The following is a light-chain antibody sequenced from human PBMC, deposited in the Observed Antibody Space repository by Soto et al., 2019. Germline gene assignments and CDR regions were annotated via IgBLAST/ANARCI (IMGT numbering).Light chain of an antibody. V-gene: IGLV2-14*01. CDR2: EVN. J-gene: IGLJ1*01. CDR3: SSYSSSTTSYV. Sequence: QSALTQPASVSGSPGQSITISCTGTSSDVGGYKYVSWYQQHPGKAPKLMIYEVNNRPSGVSNRFSGSKSGNTASLTISGLQAEDESDYFCSSYSSSTTSYVFGTGTKLTVL. CDR1: SSDVGGYKY.